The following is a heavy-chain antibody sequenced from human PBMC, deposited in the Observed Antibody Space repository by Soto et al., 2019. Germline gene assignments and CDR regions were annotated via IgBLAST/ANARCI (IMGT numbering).Heavy chain of an antibody. V-gene: IGHV3-23*01. D-gene: IGHD2-8*01. J-gene: IGHJ6*02. Sequence: EVQLLESGGGLVQPGGSLRLSCAASGFTFSSYAMSWVRQAPGKGLEWVSAISGSGGSTYYADSVKGRFTISRDNSKNTLYLQMNSLSAEDTDVYYCAKRRKLMVYATHTIGSYYYGMDVWGQGTTVTVSS. CDR3: AKRRKLMVYATHTIGSYYYGMDV. CDR2: ISGSGGST. CDR1: GFTFSSYA.